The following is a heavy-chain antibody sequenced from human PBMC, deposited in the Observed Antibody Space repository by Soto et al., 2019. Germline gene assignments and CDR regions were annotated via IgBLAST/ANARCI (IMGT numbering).Heavy chain of an antibody. CDR2: IIPVLGVE. CDR3: AISPNPRSATPSYYGMDV. CDR1: GGSFTSLI. D-gene: IGHD2-15*01. V-gene: IGHV1-69*02. J-gene: IGHJ6*02. Sequence: QVQLVQSGAEVKKPGSSVKVSCKASGGSFTSLIITWVRQAPGQGLEWMGRIIPVLGVEYYAQKFQGRVTTTAAKSTTTAYMELTSLTSEDTAVYYWAISPNPRSATPSYYGMDVWGRGTTVTVSS.